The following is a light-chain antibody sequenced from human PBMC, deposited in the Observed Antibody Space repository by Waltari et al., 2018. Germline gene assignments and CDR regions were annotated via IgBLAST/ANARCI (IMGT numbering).Light chain of an antibody. CDR3: QQYNTYSPPWT. CDR2: KTF. CDR1: QSISDT. Sequence: DVQMTQSPSTLSAAVGDRVTITCRASQSISDTLAWYQQKPGEAPKLLIYKTFTLKRGVPSRFSGSGSGTEFTLTISSLQPDDFATYYCQQYNTYSPPWTFGQGTKVEIK. V-gene: IGKV1-5*03. J-gene: IGKJ1*01.